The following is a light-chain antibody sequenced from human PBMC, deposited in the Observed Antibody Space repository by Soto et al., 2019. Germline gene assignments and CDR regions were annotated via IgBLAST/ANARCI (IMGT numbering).Light chain of an antibody. V-gene: IGLV3-21*04. CDR3: QVWDSSSDHPV. J-gene: IGLJ2*01. CDR2: YDS. CDR1: NIGSKS. Sequence: LTQPPSVSVAPGKTARITCGGNNIGSKSVHWYQQKPGQAPVLVIYYDSDRPSGIPERFSGSNSGNTATLTISRVEAGDEADYYCQVWDSSSDHPVFGGGTKLTVL.